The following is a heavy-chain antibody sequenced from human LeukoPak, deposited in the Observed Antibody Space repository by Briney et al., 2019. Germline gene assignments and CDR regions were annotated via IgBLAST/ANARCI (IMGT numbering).Heavy chain of an antibody. CDR2: IVPILGVA. CDR3: ARVNFRMAAAGNHDYYFGLDV. V-gene: IGHV1-69*04. CDR1: GDTFSTHV. D-gene: IGHD6-13*01. J-gene: IGHJ6*02. Sequence: ASVKVSCKASGDTFSTHVITWVRQAPGQGLEWMGRIVPILGVAHYAQKFQGRVTITADKFTSTAYMELSSLTFEDTAVYFCARVNFRMAAAGNHDYYFGLDVWGQGTTVTVSS.